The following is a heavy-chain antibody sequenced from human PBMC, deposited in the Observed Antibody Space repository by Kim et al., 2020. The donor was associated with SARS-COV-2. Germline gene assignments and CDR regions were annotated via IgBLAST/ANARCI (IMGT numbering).Heavy chain of an antibody. D-gene: IGHD3-22*01. CDR1: GGSFSGYY. CDR3: AKEGSSGYFRRWFDP. CDR2: INHSGST. Sequence: SETLSLTCAVYGGSFSGYYWSWILQPPGKGLEWIGEINHSGSTNYNLSLKSRVTISVDTSKNQFSLKLNSVTAADTAVYCCAKEGSSGYFRRWFDPRGQGTLVTVSS. J-gene: IGHJ5*02. V-gene: IGHV4-34*01.